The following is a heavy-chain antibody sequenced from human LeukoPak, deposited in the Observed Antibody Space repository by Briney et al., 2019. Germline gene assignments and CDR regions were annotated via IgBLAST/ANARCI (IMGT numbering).Heavy chain of an antibody. CDR2: LSGSGGGT. Sequence: QTGGSLRLSCAASGFTFISYGMIWDRQAPGKGLEWVSALSGSGGGTSYADSVKGRFTIARANSKTTLDLQMKSLGAEDTAVYYCAKDPSYPIGGYDNFDYWGQGTLVTVSS. CDR3: AKDPSYPIGGYDNFDY. V-gene: IGHV3-23*01. D-gene: IGHD5-12*01. J-gene: IGHJ4*02. CDR1: GFTFISYG.